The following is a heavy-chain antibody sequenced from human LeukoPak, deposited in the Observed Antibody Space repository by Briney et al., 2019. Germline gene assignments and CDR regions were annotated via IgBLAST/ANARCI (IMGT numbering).Heavy chain of an antibody. CDR1: GFTFSSYA. CDR2: ISGSGGST. CDR3: AKGTYDSSGYFDY. D-gene: IGHD3-22*01. V-gene: IGHV3-23*01. Sequence: GGSLRLSCAASGFTFSSYAMSWVRQAPGKGLEWVSAISGSGGSTYYADSVKGRFTISRDNSKNTLYLQMKSLRAEDTAVYYCAKGTYDSSGYFDYWGQGTLVTVSS. J-gene: IGHJ4*02.